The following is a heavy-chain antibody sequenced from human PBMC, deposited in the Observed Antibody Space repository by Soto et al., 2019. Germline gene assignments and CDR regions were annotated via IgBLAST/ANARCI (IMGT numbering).Heavy chain of an antibody. D-gene: IGHD2-15*01. CDR2: IHHSGST. J-gene: IGHJ4*02. V-gene: IGHV4-34*01. CDR1: GGSISGSY. Sequence: QVQLQQWGAGLLKPSETLSLTCAVYGGSISGSYWSWLRQPPGTGLEWIGEIHHSGSTYYNPSLKSRVTLSVDTSKNQFSLKLNSLTAADTAVYYCASPGYCSDGTCYPDYWGQGTLVTVSS. CDR3: ASPGYCSDGTCYPDY.